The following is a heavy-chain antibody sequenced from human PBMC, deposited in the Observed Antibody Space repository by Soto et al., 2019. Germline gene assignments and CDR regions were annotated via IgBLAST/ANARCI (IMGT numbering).Heavy chain of an antibody. J-gene: IGHJ6*03. CDR2: IKSKTDGGTT. CDR3: TTGKMNYDFWSGPWSYYYYMDV. CDR1: GFTFSNAW. D-gene: IGHD3-3*01. Sequence: PGGSLRLSCAASGFTFSNAWMSWVRQAPGRGLEWVGRIKSKTDGGTTDYAAPVKGRFTISRDDSKNTLYLQMNSLKTEDTAVYYCTTGKMNYDFWSGPWSYYYYMDVWGKGTTVTVSS. V-gene: IGHV3-15*01.